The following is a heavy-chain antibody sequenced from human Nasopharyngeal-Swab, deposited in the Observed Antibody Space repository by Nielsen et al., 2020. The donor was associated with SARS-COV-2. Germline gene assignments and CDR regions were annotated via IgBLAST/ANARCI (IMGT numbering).Heavy chain of an antibody. V-gene: IGHV3-23*01. CDR3: AEDWGAAH. CDR1: GFSGFTFSSSA. J-gene: IGHJ4*02. D-gene: IGHD7-27*01. CDR2: ITVGSDGT. Sequence: GESLKISCAASGFSGFTFSSSAMGWVRQAPGKGLEWVSIITVGSDGTYYADSVKGRFSISRDNSKSTLYLQMNSLRVEDTAVYYCAEDWGAAHWGQGTLVTVSS.